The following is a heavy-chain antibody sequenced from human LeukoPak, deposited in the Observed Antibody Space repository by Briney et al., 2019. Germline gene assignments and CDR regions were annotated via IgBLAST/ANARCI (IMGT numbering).Heavy chain of an antibody. CDR1: GGSFSDYF. V-gene: IGHV4-34*01. CDR2: INEGGST. J-gene: IGHJ3*02. CDR3: ARFSKITRGDWGDAFDI. Sequence: PSETLSLTCSVYGGSFSDYFWGWIRQAPGEGLEWIGEINEGGSTNYNPAFMTRVVVTVDRSKNDLSLTMNFVTAADTAVYYCARFSKITRGDWGDAFDIWGQGTTVILSS. D-gene: IGHD2-21*01.